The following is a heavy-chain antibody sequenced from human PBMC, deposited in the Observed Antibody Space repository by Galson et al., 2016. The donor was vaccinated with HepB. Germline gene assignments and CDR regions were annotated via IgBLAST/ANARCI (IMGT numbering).Heavy chain of an antibody. Sequence: SLRLSCAASGFTVSSNYMTWVRQAPGRGLEWASVIYSAGDSYYADSVKGRFTISRDNAKNTLYLQMNSLRAEDTAVYFCVRDHSVVPTTAYNWFDPWGQGTLVTVSS. D-gene: IGHD4-23*01. J-gene: IGHJ5*02. V-gene: IGHV3-53*01. CDR3: VRDHSVVPTTAYNWFDP. CDR1: GFTVSSNY. CDR2: IYSAGDS.